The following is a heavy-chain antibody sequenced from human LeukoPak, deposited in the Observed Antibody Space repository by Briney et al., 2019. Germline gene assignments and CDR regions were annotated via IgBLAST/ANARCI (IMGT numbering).Heavy chain of an antibody. J-gene: IGHJ4*02. V-gene: IGHV4-61*02. CDR3: ARVGSDYYGSGSYGSMDY. CDR2: IYTSGST. D-gene: IGHD3-10*01. Sequence: PSETLSLTCTVSGGSISSGSYYWSWIRQPAGKGLEWIGRIYTSGSTNYNPSLKSRVTISVDTSKIQFSLKLSSVTAADTAVYYCARVGSDYYGSGSYGSMDYWGQGTLVTVSS. CDR1: GGSISSGSYY.